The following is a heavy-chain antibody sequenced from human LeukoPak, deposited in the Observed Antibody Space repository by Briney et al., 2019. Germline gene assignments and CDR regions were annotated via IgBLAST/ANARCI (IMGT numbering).Heavy chain of an antibody. Sequence: GGSLRLSCAASGLTFSSYGMHWVRQAPGKGLEWVAVISYVGSNKYYADSVKGRLTISRDNSKNTLYLQMNSLRAEDTAVYYCAKVRGDIVVVPAAISDGMDVWGQGTTVTVSS. CDR2: ISYVGSNK. J-gene: IGHJ6*02. CDR3: AKVRGDIVVVPAAISDGMDV. CDR1: GLTFSSYG. V-gene: IGHV3-30*18. D-gene: IGHD2-2*02.